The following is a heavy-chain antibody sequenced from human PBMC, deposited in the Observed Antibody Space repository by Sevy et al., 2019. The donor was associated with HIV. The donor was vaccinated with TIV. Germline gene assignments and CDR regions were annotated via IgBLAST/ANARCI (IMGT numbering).Heavy chain of an antibody. CDR1: GFTFSSYA. V-gene: IGHV3-23*01. CDR2: ISGSGGST. Sequence: GGSLRLSCAASGFTFSSYAMSWVRQAPGKGLEWVSAISGSGGSTYYADSVKGRFTISRDNSKNTLYLQMNSLRAEDTAVYYCAKGGPVSPYYYYGMDVWGQGTTVTVSS. CDR3: AKGGPVSPYYYYGMDV. D-gene: IGHD3-16*01. J-gene: IGHJ6*02.